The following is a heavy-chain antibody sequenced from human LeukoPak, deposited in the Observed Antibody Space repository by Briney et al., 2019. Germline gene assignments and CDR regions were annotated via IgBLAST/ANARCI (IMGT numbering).Heavy chain of an antibody. V-gene: IGHV4-38-2*02. D-gene: IGHD6-13*01. Sequence: PSETLSLTCTVSGYSISSGYYWGWIRQPPGKGLEWIGSIYHSGSTYYNPSLKSRVTISVDTSKNQFSLKLSSVTAADTAVYYCARARADQVFDYWGQGTLVTVSS. CDR2: IYHSGST. J-gene: IGHJ4*02. CDR1: GYSISSGYY. CDR3: ARARADQVFDY.